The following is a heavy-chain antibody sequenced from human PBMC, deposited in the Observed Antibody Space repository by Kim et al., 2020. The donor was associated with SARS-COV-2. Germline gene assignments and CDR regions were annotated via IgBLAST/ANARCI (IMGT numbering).Heavy chain of an antibody. Sequence: SETLSLTGAVYDGSFSGYYWSWIRQPPGKGLEWIGEINHSGSTNYNPSLKSRVTISVDTSKNQFSLKLNSVTAADTAVYYCAVYYYDSSGYPRKGFDPWGQGTLVTVSS. V-gene: IGHV4-34*01. CDR2: INHSGST. CDR1: DGSFSGYY. D-gene: IGHD3-22*01. CDR3: AVYYYDSSGYPRKGFDP. J-gene: IGHJ5*02.